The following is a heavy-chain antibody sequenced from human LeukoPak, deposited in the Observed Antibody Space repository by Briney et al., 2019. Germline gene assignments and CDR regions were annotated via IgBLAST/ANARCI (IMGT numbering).Heavy chain of an antibody. J-gene: IGHJ4*02. CDR3: ARGDLVGATGLDY. D-gene: IGHD1-26*01. V-gene: IGHV4-59*01. CDR2: ISYSGNT. CDR1: GGSISNYY. Sequence: SETLSLTCTVSGGSISNYYWSWIRQSPGKGLEWIGYISYSGNTNYNPSLKGRVTISIDTSKNHFSLKLSSVTAADTAVYYCARGDLVGATGLDYWGQGTLVTVSS.